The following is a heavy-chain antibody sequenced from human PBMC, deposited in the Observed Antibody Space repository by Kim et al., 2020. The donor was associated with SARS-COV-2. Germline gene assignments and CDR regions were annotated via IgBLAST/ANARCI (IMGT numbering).Heavy chain of an antibody. Sequence: GESLKISCQGSGYSFTTRWIAWVRQMPGKGLEWMGIIYPGDSDTTYSPSFRGLVTISVDKSISTVYLQWNSLKASDTAMYYCARRGYNFGYGVDYWGQGTLVTVSS. V-gene: IGHV5-51*01. CDR1: GYSFTTRW. D-gene: IGHD5-18*01. CDR2: IYPGDSDT. CDR3: ARRGYNFGYGVDY. J-gene: IGHJ4*02.